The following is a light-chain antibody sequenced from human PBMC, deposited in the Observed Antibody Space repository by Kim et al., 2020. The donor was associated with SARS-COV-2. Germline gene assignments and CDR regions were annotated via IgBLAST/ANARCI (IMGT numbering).Light chain of an antibody. J-gene: IGKJ1*01. V-gene: IGKV1-5*03. Sequence: DIQMTQSPSTLSASVGDRVTITCRDSQSISSWLAWYQQKTGKAPKLLNYKASSLESGVPSRFSGSGSGTEFTLTSSSLQPDDFATYYCQQYNSLWTFGQGTKVDIK. CDR3: QQYNSLWT. CDR1: QSISSW. CDR2: KAS.